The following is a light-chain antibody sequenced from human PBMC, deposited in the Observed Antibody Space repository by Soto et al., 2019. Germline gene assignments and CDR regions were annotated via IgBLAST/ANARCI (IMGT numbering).Light chain of an antibody. CDR2: GAS. V-gene: IGKV3-20*01. Sequence: EIVLTQSPGTLSLSPGERATLSCRASQSVSSSYLAWYQQKPGQAPRLLTYGASSRATGIPDRFSGSGSGTDFTLTISRLEPEDFAVYYCQQYGSSLWAFGPGTKVDIK. CDR1: QSVSSSY. CDR3: QQYGSSLWA. J-gene: IGKJ3*01.